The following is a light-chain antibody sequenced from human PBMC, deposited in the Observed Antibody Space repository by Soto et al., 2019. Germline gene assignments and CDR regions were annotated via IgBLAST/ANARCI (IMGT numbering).Light chain of an antibody. CDR1: SSDVGIYDY. V-gene: IGLV2-14*01. CDR3: SSFSSDSTPLV. CDR2: EVT. J-gene: IGLJ2*01. Sequence: QSALTQPASVSGSPGQSISISCTGTSSDVGIYDYVSWYQHHPGKAPKLMVYEVTNRPSGVSNRFSGSKSGNTASLTISGLQAEDEADYYCSSFSSDSTPLVFGGGTQLT.